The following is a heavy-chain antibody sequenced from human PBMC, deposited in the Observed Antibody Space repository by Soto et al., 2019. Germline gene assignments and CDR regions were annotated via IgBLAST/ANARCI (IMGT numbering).Heavy chain of an antibody. CDR2: IYYSGST. V-gene: IGHV4-61*01. J-gene: IGHJ4*02. Sequence: PSETLSLTCTVSGGSVSSGSYYWSWIRQPPGKGLEWIGYIYYSGSTNYNPSLKSRATISVDTSKNQFSLKLSSVTAADTAVYYCAGQGSTIDYWGQGTLVTVSS. CDR1: GGSVSSGSYY. CDR3: AGQGSTIDY.